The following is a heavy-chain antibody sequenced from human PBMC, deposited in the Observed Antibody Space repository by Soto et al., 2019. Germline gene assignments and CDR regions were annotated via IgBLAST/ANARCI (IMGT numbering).Heavy chain of an antibody. CDR2: IKRDGSET. CDR3: ARDCLDAFDI. V-gene: IGHV3-7*01. Sequence: PGGSLRLSCAASGFTFSSYWMSWVHQAPGKGLEWVANIKRDGSETYYVDSVKGRFTISRDNAKNSLYLQMNSLRAEDTAVYYCARDCLDAFDIWGQGTMVTVSS. J-gene: IGHJ3*02. CDR1: GFTFSSYW.